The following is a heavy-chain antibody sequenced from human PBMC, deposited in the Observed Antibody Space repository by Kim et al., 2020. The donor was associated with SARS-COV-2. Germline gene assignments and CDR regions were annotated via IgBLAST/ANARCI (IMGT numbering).Heavy chain of an antibody. CDR3: AERIDSSGDY. V-gene: IGHV3-23*01. Sequence: STYYADPVKGRFTISRNKSKHTLYPQMNRLRAEDTGVYYCAERIDSSGDYWGQGTLVTVSS. J-gene: IGHJ4*02. D-gene: IGHD6-19*01. CDR2: ST.